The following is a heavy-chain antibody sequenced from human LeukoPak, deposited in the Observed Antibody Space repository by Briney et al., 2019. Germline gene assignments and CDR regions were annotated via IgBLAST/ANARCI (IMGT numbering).Heavy chain of an antibody. D-gene: IGHD3-16*01. Sequence: SGTLSLTCAVSGRSISSSNWWNWVRQPPGNGLEWIGEIYHSGSTNYNPSLKSRVTISVDKSKNQFSLKLSSVTAADTAVYYCGRVQNTSRLRLGWGQGTLVTVSS. CDR3: GRVQNTSRLRLG. V-gene: IGHV4-4*02. J-gene: IGHJ4*02. CDR2: IYHSGST. CDR1: GRSISSSNW.